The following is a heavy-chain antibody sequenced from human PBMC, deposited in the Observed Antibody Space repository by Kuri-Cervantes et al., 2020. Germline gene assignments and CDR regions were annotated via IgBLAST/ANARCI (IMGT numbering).Heavy chain of an antibody. D-gene: IGHD3-3*01. J-gene: IGHJ6*02. Sequence: GESLKISCAASGFTVSSNYMSWVRQAPGKGLEWVSVIYSGGSTYYADSVKGRFTISRDNSKNTLYLQMNSLRAEDTAVYYCARDSVVTYYDFWSGYPASDYYYYGMDVWGQGTTVTDSS. CDR2: IYSGGST. V-gene: IGHV3-66*01. CDR3: ARDSVVTYYDFWSGYPASDYYYYGMDV. CDR1: GFTVSSNY.